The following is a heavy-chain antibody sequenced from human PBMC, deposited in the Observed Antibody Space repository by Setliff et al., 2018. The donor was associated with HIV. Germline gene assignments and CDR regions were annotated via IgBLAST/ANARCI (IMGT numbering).Heavy chain of an antibody. CDR2: IYISGST. V-gene: IGHV4-4*07. D-gene: IGHD3-10*01. CDR3: DNSKNLLYLEMKSLRVEDTAVYYCAKEMAVDYYDSSGGDAFDI. J-gene: IGHJ3*02. Sequence: SETLSLTCTVSGDSVSGYYWTWIRQPPGKGLEWIGRIYISGSTNYSPSLKSRVSMSVDTSKNQFSLKLSFVSSTLRLTISRDNSKNLLYLEMKSLRVEDTAVYYCAKEMAVDYYDSSGGDAFDIWGQGTVVTVSS. CDR1: GDSVSGYY.